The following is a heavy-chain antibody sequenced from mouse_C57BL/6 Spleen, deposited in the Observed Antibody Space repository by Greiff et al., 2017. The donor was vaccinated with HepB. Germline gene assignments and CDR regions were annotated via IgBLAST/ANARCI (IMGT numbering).Heavy chain of an antibody. V-gene: IGHV1-82*01. CDR1: GYAFSSSW. CDR3: ARGSGNYERFAY. D-gene: IGHD2-1*01. CDR2: IYPGDGDT. Sequence: QVQLKESGPELVKPGASVKISCKASGYAFSSSWMNWVKQRPGKGLEWIGRIYPGDGDTNYNGKFKGKATLTADKSSSTAYMQLSSLTSEDSAVYFCARGSGNYERFAYWGQGTLVTVSA. J-gene: IGHJ3*01.